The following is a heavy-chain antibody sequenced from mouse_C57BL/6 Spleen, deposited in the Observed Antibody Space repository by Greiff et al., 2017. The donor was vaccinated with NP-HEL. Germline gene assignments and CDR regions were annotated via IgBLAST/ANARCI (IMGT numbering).Heavy chain of an antibody. CDR1: GYAFSSSW. CDR3: AREGTTVEGFYAMDY. CDR2: IYPGDGDT. D-gene: IGHD1-1*01. Sequence: VKLMESGPELVKPGASVKISCKASGYAFSSSWMNWVKQRPGKGLEWIGRIYPGDGDTNYNGKFKGKATLTADKSSSTAYMQLSSLTSEDSAVYFCAREGTTVEGFYAMDYWGQGTSVTVSS. J-gene: IGHJ4*01. V-gene: IGHV1-82*01.